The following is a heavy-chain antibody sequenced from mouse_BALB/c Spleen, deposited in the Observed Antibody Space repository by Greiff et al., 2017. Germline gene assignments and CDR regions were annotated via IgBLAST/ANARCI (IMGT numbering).Heavy chain of an antibody. V-gene: IGHV3-2*02. Sequence: EVMLVESGPGLVKPSQSLYLTCTVTGYSITSDYAWNWIRQFPGNTLEWMGYISYSGSPSYNPSLKSRISITRDTSKNQFFLQLTSVTTEDTATYYCASGNYGMDYWGQGTTLTVSS. CDR3: ASGNYGMDY. J-gene: IGHJ2*01. CDR1: GYSITSDYA. D-gene: IGHD2-1*01. CDR2: ISYSGSP.